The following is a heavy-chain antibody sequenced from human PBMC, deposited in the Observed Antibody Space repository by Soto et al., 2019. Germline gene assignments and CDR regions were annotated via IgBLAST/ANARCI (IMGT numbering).Heavy chain of an antibody. Sequence: QVQLQQWGAGLLKPSETLSLTCAVYGGSFSGYYWSWIRQPPGKGLEWIGEINHSGSTNYNPSLKSRVTISVDTSKNQFSLKLSSVTAADTAVYYCARRAISYDILTGYQQRGYYYMDVWGKGTTVTVSS. CDR3: ARRAISYDILTGYQQRGYYYMDV. D-gene: IGHD3-9*01. J-gene: IGHJ6*03. CDR2: INHSGST. CDR1: GGSFSGYY. V-gene: IGHV4-34*01.